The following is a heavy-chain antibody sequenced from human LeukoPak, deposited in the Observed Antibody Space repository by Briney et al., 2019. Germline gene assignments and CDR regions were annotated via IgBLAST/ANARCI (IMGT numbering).Heavy chain of an antibody. J-gene: IGHJ4*02. V-gene: IGHV3-23*01. CDR2: ISGGGGGT. D-gene: IGHD3-9*01. Sequence: GGSLRLSCAASGFTFTTYAMGWVRQSPGKGLEWVSSISGGGGGTYYAEFVKGRFTISRANSKNTLYLQMNSLRAEDTAVYYCAKFYDILTGYFDHWGQGTLVTVSP. CDR3: AKFYDILTGYFDH. CDR1: GFTFTTYA.